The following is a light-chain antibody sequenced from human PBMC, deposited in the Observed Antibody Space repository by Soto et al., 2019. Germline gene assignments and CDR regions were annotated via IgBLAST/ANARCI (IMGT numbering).Light chain of an antibody. V-gene: IGLV2-8*01. CDR3: SSYAGTHIV. CDR2: EVS. CDR1: SSDVGGYNY. Sequence: QSALTQPPSASGSPGQSVTISCPGTSSDVGGYNYVSWYQQHPGRAPKLMIYEVSKRPSGVPDRFSGSKSGNTASLTVSGLQAEDEADYYCSSYAGTHIVFGIGTKVTVL. J-gene: IGLJ1*01.